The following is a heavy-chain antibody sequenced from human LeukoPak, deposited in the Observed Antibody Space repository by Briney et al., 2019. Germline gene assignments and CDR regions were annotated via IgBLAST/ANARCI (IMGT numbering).Heavy chain of an antibody. Sequence: SGGPLRLSCAASGFTFSSYAMSWVRQAPGKELEWVSTISGGGVTTYYADSVKGRLTISRDNSKNTVSLQMNSLRDDDTAVYFCARESPVAAVGRSWFDPWGQGTLVTVSS. D-gene: IGHD6-13*01. CDR3: ARESPVAAVGRSWFDP. V-gene: IGHV3-23*01. CDR1: GFTFSSYA. J-gene: IGHJ5*02. CDR2: ISGGGVTT.